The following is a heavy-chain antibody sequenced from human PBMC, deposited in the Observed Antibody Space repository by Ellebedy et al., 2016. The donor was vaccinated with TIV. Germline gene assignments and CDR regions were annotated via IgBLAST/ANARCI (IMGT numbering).Heavy chain of an antibody. Sequence: ASVKVSCKASGYTFTDYYVHWVRQGPGQGLEWMGWVSTNNGNTRYSEKFQGRLTVTTDLPTDTAYMELRSLKPDDTAVYYCAKERAYSGDEKYYYYYGMDVWGQGTTVSVSS. CDR2: VSTNNGNT. J-gene: IGHJ6*02. D-gene: IGHD5-12*01. CDR3: AKERAYSGDEKYYYYYGMDV. V-gene: IGHV1-18*04. CDR1: GYTFTDYY.